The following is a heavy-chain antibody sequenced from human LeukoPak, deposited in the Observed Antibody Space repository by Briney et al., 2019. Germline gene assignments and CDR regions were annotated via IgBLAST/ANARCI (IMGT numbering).Heavy chain of an antibody. D-gene: IGHD3/OR15-3a*01. J-gene: IGHJ4*02. Sequence: PSETLSLTCTASGGSISSTSYYWGWIRQPPGEGLEWIGSIYYSGSTYYNPSLKSRVTISVDQSKNQFSLKLSSVTAADTAVYYCAGGVGLGGYYFDYWGQGTLVTVST. CDR2: IYYSGST. V-gene: IGHV4-39*07. CDR3: AGGVGLGGYYFDY. CDR1: GGSISSTSYY.